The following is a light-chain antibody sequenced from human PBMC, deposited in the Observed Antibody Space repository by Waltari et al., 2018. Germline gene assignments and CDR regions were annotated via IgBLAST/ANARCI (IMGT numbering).Light chain of an antibody. CDR1: QSISSY. CDR3: QQSYSNPWT. CDR2: GAS. V-gene: IGKV1-39*01. J-gene: IGKJ1*01. Sequence: DIQMTQSPSSLSASVGDRVIITCRASQSISSYLNWYQQKPAKAPKLLIYGASSFQSGVPSRFSGSRSGTDFTLTISTLQPEDFATYYGQQSYSNPWTFGQGTKVEIK.